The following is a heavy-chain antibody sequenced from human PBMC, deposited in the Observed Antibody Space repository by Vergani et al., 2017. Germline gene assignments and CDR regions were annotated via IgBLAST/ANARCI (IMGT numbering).Heavy chain of an antibody. CDR1: GFTFSSYA. Sequence: EVQLLESGGGLVQPGGTLRLSCVASGFTFSSYAMSWVRQAPGKGLEWVSAIIGSGGSTYYADPVKGRFTISGDTSKNTLYLQMNSLRAEDTAVYYCAKGFYFDYWGQGTLVTVSS. CDR3: AKGFYFDY. CDR2: IIGSGGST. J-gene: IGHJ4*02. V-gene: IGHV3-23*01.